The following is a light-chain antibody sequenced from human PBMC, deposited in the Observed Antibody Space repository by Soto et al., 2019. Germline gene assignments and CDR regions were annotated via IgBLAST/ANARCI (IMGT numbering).Light chain of an antibody. CDR3: QTWGAGIVV. CDR1: SEHSSYA. J-gene: IGLJ2*01. CDR2: INSDGTH. Sequence: QSVLTQSPSASASLGASVKLTCTLSSEHSSYAIAWHQQQPEKGPRYLMKINSDGTHYKGDGIPDRFSGSSSGAGRYLTISSLQSEDEADYSCQTWGAGIVVFGGGTKLTVL. V-gene: IGLV4-69*02.